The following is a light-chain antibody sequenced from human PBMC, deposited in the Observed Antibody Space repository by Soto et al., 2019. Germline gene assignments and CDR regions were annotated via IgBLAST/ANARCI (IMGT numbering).Light chain of an antibody. V-gene: IGLV2-14*01. CDR1: SSEVGGYNY. CDR2: DVS. Sequence: QSALTQPASVSGSPGQSITISCTGTSSEVGGYNYASWYQQHPGKAPKLMIYDVSNRASGVSNRFSGSRSGYTASLTISGLQAEDEADYYCSSYTSSSTLDVFRPGTKLTVL. J-gene: IGLJ1*01. CDR3: SSYTSSSTLDV.